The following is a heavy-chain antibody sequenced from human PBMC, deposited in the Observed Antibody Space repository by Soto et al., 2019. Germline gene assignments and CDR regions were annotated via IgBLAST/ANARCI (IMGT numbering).Heavy chain of an antibody. V-gene: IGHV3-23*01. CDR2: ISGSGGST. CDR3: AKAIQLWLYLAPEPDY. Sequence: PGGSLRLSCAASGFTFSSYAMSWVRQAPGKGLEWVSAISGSGGSTYYADSVKGRFTISRDNSKNTLYLQMNSLRAEDTAVYYCAKAIQLWLYLAPEPDYGGQGTLVTVSS. CDR1: GFTFSSYA. J-gene: IGHJ4*02. D-gene: IGHD5-18*01.